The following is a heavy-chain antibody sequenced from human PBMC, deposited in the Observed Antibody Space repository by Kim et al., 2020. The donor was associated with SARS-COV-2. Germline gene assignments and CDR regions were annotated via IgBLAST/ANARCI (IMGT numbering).Heavy chain of an antibody. CDR3: ARGPVVPAAIGPGSYYYYGMDV. V-gene: IGHV1-69*13. CDR1: GGTFSSYA. CDR2: IIPIFGTA. Sequence: SVKVSCKASGGTFSSYAISWVRQAPGQGLEWMGGIIPIFGTANYAQKFQGRVTITADESTSTAYMELSSLRSEDTAVYYCARGPVVPAAIGPGSYYYYGMDVWGQGTTVTVSS. D-gene: IGHD2-2*01. J-gene: IGHJ6*02.